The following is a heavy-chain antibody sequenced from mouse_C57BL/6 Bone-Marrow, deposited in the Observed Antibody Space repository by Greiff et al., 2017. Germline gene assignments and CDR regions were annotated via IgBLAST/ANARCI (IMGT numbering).Heavy chain of an antibody. Sequence: EVQLQQSGAELVRPGASVKLSCTASGFNIKDDYMHWVKQRPDQGLEWIGWIDPENGDTEYASKFQGKATITADTSSNTAYLQLSSLTSEDTAVYYCTTHAMDYWGQGTSVTVSS. CDR2: IDPENGDT. CDR3: TTHAMDY. CDR1: GFNIKDDY. V-gene: IGHV14-4*01. J-gene: IGHJ4*01.